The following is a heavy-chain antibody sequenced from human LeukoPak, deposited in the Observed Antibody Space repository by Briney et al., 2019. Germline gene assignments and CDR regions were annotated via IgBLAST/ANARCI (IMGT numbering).Heavy chain of an antibody. D-gene: IGHD1-26*01. J-gene: IGHJ4*02. Sequence: SVKVSCRASGGTFSSYAISWVRQAPGQGLEWMGGIIPIFGTANYAQKFQGRVTITTDESTSTAYMELSSLRSEDTAVYYCARVRSGSYSRYYFDYWGQGTLVTVSS. V-gene: IGHV1-69*05. CDR2: IIPIFGTA. CDR1: GGTFSSYA. CDR3: ARVRSGSYSRYYFDY.